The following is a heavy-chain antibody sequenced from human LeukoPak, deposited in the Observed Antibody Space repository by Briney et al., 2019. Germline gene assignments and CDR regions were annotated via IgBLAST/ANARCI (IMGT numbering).Heavy chain of an antibody. V-gene: IGHV3-11*04. CDR2: ISNSGSSI. J-gene: IGHJ4*02. Sequence: PGGSLRLSCAASGFTFSDSYMTWIRQAPGKGLEWVSYISNSGSSIYYADSVKGRFTTSRDNAKSSLYLQMNSLRAEDTAVYYCATPPHDYGDYYFDYWGQGTLVTVSS. CDR1: GFTFSDSY. D-gene: IGHD4-17*01. CDR3: ATPPHDYGDYYFDY.